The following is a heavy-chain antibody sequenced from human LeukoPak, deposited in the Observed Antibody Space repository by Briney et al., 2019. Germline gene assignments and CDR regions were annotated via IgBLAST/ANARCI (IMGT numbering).Heavy chain of an antibody. V-gene: IGHV3-7*04. Sequence: GGSLTLSCAASGFTFSRNLMSWVRQAPGKGLEWVANIKYDGSGKYYVDSVKGRFTISRDNAKNSLYMQMTSLRAEDTAVYYCARVQTGTTNWFDPWGQGTLVTVSS. CDR2: IKYDGSGK. D-gene: IGHD1-1*01. J-gene: IGHJ5*02. CDR3: ARVQTGTTNWFDP. CDR1: GFTFSRNL.